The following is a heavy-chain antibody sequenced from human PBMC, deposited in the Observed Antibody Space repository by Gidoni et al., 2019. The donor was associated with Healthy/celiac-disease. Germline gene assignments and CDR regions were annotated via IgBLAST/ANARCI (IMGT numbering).Heavy chain of an antibody. CDR3: ARGHIVARRAVDY. Sequence: QVQLVESGGGVVQPGRSLRLSCAASGFTFSSYGMHWVRQAPGKGLEWVAVIWYDGSNKYYADSVKGRFTISRDNSKNTLYLQMNSLRAEDTAVYYCARGHIVARRAVDYWGQGTLVTVSS. CDR2: IWYDGSNK. J-gene: IGHJ4*02. D-gene: IGHD5-12*01. CDR1: GFTFSSYG. V-gene: IGHV3-33*01.